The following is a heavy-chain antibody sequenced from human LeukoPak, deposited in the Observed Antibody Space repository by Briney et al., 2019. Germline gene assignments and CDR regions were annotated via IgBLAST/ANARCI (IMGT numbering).Heavy chain of an antibody. CDR3: ARYGSKLRGPPRPRTYYFDY. J-gene: IGHJ4*02. CDR2: INRSGST. V-gene: IGHV4-34*01. Sequence: PXETLSLTCAVYGGSFSGYYWSWVCQPPGKGLEWIGEINRSGSTNYNPSLKRRVTISVDTSKNPFSLKLSSVTAADTAVYYCARYGSKLRGPPRPRTYYFDYWGQGTLVTVSS. CDR1: GGSFSGYY. D-gene: IGHD3-10*01.